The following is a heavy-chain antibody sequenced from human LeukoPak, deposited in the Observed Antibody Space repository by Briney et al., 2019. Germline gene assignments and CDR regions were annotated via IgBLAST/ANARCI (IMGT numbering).Heavy chain of an antibody. V-gene: IGHV1-24*01. CDR1: GHTLTELS. CDR2: FDPEDGGT. CDR3: ATDGQQLVQAEYFQH. D-gene: IGHD6-13*01. J-gene: IGHJ1*01. Sequence: GASVKVSCKVSGHTLTELSMHWVRQAPGKGLEWMGGFDPEDGGTIYAQKFQGRVTMTEDTSTDTAYMELSSLRSEDTAVYYCATDGQQLVQAEYFQHWGQGTLVTVSS.